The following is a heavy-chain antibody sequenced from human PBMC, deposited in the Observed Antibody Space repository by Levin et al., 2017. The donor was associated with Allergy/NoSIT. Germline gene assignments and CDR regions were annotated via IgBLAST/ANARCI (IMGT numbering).Heavy chain of an antibody. D-gene: IGHD6-19*01. V-gene: IGHV1-18*01. CDR3: ARSGVAVAGINYFDY. CDR2: ISAYNGNT. Sequence: GESLKISCKASGYTFTSYGISWVRQAPGQGLEWMGWISAYNGNTNYAQKLQGRVTMTTDTSTSTAYMELRSLRSDDTAVYYCARSGVAVAGINYFDYWGQGTLVTVSS. CDR1: GYTFTSYG. J-gene: IGHJ4*02.